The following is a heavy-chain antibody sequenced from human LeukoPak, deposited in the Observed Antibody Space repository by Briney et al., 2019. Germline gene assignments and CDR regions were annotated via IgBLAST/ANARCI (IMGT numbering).Heavy chain of an antibody. CDR3: ARRNIYDSSGYYYDY. J-gene: IGHJ4*02. CDR2: IYYCGST. CDR1: GGSISSYY. V-gene: IGHV4-59*08. D-gene: IGHD3-22*01. Sequence: SETLSLTCTVSGGSISSYYWSWIRQPPGKGLEWIGYIYYCGSTNYNPSLKSRVTISVDTSKNQFSLKLSSVTAADTAVYYCARRNIYDSSGYYYDYWGQGTLVTVSS.